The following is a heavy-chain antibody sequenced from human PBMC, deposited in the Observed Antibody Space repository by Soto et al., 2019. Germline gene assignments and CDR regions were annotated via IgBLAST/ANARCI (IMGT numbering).Heavy chain of an antibody. J-gene: IGHJ5*02. CDR3: ARGYKGNFDP. CDR1: GGSISSGGYS. Sequence: SETLSLTCAVSGGSISSGGYSWSWIRQPPGKGLEWIGYIYHSGSTYYNPSLKSRVTISVDTSKNQFSLKLSSVTAADTAVYYCARGYKGNFDPWGQGTLVTVCS. CDR2: IYHSGST. D-gene: IGHD1-1*01. V-gene: IGHV4-30-2*01.